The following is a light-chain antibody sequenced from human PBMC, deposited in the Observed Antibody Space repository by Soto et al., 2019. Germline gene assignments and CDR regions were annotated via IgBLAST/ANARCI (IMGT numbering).Light chain of an antibody. V-gene: IGKV1-5*03. CDR3: QQYNSYWT. J-gene: IGKJ1*01. CDR1: QSIGRW. CDR2: EAS. Sequence: DIQMTQSPSTLSAYVGDRVTITCRASQSIGRWLAWYQQKPGKAPKLLIYEASSLESGVPSRFSGSGSGTEFTLTISSLQPDDFATYYCQQYNSYWTFGQGTKVEIK.